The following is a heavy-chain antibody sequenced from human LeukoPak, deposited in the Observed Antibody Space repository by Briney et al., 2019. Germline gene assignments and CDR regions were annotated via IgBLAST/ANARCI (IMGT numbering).Heavy chain of an antibody. J-gene: IGHJ4*02. CDR1: GFTFSTYA. CDR3: AQGGHDFNPLYY. V-gene: IGHV3-23*01. CDR2: IKGGGGDP. D-gene: IGHD2-21*02. Sequence: GGSLRLSCAASGFTFSTYAMGWVRQAPGEGLEWVSSIKGGGGDPFYADSVRGRFTISRDKSKNTLYLQLNSLRPEDTAVYFCAQGGHDFNPLYYWGQGTLVTVSS.